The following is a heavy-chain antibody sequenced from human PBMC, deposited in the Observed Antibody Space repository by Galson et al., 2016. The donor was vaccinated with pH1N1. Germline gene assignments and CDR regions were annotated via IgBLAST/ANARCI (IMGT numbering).Heavy chain of an antibody. CDR2: ISYDGSNK. V-gene: IGHV3-30*18. CDR3: AKVVRGSSWPSFDY. CDR1: GFTFSSYG. J-gene: IGHJ4*02. D-gene: IGHD6-13*01. Sequence: SLRLSCAASGFTFSSYGFHWVRQAPGKGLEWVAVISYDGSNKYYADSVKGRFTISRDNSKNTRYLQMNSLRAEDTAVYYCAKVVRGSSWPSFDYWGQGTLVTVSS.